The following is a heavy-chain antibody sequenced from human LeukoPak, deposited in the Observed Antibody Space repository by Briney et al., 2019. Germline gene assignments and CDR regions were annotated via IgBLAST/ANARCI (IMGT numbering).Heavy chain of an antibody. CDR3: ARGPLGRYCSGSSCYFLDY. CDR2: IYYSGST. CDR1: GASISSGGYY. J-gene: IGHJ4*02. Sequence: SQTLSLTCTVSGASISSGGYYWSWIRQQPGKGLDWIGYIYYSGSTYYNPSLKSRLTISLHTSKNQFSLKLSSVTAADTAVYYCARGPLGRYCSGSSCYFLDYWGQGTLVTVSS. V-gene: IGHV4-31*03. D-gene: IGHD2-15*01.